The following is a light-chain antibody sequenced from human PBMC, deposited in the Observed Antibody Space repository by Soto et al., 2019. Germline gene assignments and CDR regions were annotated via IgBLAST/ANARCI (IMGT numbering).Light chain of an antibody. V-gene: IGKV1-5*03. CDR1: QTISSW. Sequence: DLQMTQSPSTLSGSVGDRVTITCRASQTISSWLAWYQQKPGKAPKLLIYKASSLESGVPSRFSGSGSGTEFTLTISSLQPDDFATYYCQQYNSYPSTFGQGTKVDIK. CDR3: QQYNSYPST. CDR2: KAS. J-gene: IGKJ1*01.